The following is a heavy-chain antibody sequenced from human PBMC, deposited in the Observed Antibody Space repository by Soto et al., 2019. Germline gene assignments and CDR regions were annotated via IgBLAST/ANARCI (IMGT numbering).Heavy chain of an antibody. CDR3: ERLSGYHDILDC. CDR1: GYTFTSYS. Sequence: GASVKVSCKASGYTFTSYSMHWVRQAPGQRLERMGWINAGNGNTKYSQKFQGRVTITRDTSASTAYMELSSLRSEDTAVYYCERLSGYHDILDCWGQGTLVTVSS. D-gene: IGHD3-9*01. J-gene: IGHJ1*01. V-gene: IGHV1-3*01. CDR2: INAGNGNT.